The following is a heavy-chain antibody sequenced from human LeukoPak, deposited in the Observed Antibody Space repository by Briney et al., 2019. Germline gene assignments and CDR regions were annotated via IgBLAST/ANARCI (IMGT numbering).Heavy chain of an antibody. Sequence: PSQTLSLTCAVSGGSISSGGYSWSWIRQPPGKGLEWIGYIYHSGSTYYNPSPKSRVTISVDTSKNQFSLKLSSVTAADTAVYYCARGIYYGMDVWGQGTTVTVSS. V-gene: IGHV4-30-2*01. CDR1: GGSISSGGYS. D-gene: IGHD3-10*01. CDR3: ARGIYYGMDV. J-gene: IGHJ6*02. CDR2: IYHSGST.